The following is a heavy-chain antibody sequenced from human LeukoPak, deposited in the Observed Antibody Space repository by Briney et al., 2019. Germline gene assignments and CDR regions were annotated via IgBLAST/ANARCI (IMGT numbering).Heavy chain of an antibody. J-gene: IGHJ4*02. D-gene: IGHD3-3*01. CDR1: GFTFSRHG. V-gene: IGHV3-30*03. CDR2: ISNDGSRK. CDR3: ARDRAWNYFDY. Sequence: GRSLRLSCAPSGFTFSRHGMHWVRQAPGKGLEWVAIISNDGSRKYYAHSVEGRFTISRDDSKNTLYLQMDSLRAEDTAVYYCARDRAWNYFDYWGQGTLVTVSS.